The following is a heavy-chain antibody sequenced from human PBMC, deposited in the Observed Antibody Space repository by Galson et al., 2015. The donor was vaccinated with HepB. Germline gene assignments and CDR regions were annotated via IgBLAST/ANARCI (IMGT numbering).Heavy chain of an antibody. J-gene: IGHJ4*02. CDR3: ARDSRASSGYYYIY. CDR1: GYTFTSYA. V-gene: IGHV1-3*01. D-gene: IGHD3-22*01. CDR2: INAGNGYT. Sequence: SVKVSCKASGYTFTSYAMHWVRQAPGQRLEWMGWINAGNGYTKYSQKFQGRVTITRDTSASTAYMELSSLRSEDTAVYYCARDSRASSGYYYIYWGQGTLVTVSS.